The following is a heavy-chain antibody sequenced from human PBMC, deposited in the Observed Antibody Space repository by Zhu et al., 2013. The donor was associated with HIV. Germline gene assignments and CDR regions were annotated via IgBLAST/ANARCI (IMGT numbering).Heavy chain of an antibody. CDR2: ISAYNGNT. Sequence: QVQLVQSGAEVKKPGASVKVSCKASGYTFTSYGISWVRQAPGQGLEWMGWISAYNGNTNYAQKLQGRVTMTTDTSTSTAYMELRSLRSDDTAVYYCARTRAAAGTLLKHYFDYWGQGTLVTVSS. CDR1: GYTFTSYG. J-gene: IGHJ4*02. D-gene: IGHD6-13*01. CDR3: ARTRAAAGTLLKHYFDY. V-gene: IGHV1-18*04.